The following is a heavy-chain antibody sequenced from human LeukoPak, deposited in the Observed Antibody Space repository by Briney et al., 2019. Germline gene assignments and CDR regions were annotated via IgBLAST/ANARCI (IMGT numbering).Heavy chain of an antibody. Sequence: WGSLRLSCAASGFTFSSYGMHWVRQAPGKGLEWVAVISYDGSNKCYADSVKGRFTISRDNSKNTLYLQMDGLRVEDTAVYYCAKDMDTMMIIFNPFWGQGTLVTVSS. CDR3: AKDMDTMMIIFNPF. CDR2: ISYDGSNK. CDR1: GFTFSSYG. J-gene: IGHJ4*02. D-gene: IGHD3-22*01. V-gene: IGHV3-30*18.